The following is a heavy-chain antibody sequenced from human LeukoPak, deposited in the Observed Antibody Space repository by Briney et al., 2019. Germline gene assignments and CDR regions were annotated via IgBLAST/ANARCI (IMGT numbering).Heavy chain of an antibody. CDR1: GFTFSSYG. Sequence: HSGGSLRLSCAASGFTFSSYGMHWVRHAPGKGLEWVAFIRYDGSNKYYADSVKGRFTISRDNAKNSLYLQMNSLRAEDTAVYYCARALGYSSSSGYWGQGTLVTVSS. J-gene: IGHJ4*02. V-gene: IGHV3-30*02. CDR3: ARALGYSSSSGY. CDR2: IRYDGSNK. D-gene: IGHD6-6*01.